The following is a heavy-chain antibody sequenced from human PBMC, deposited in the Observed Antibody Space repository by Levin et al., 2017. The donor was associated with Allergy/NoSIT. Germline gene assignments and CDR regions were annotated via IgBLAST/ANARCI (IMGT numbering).Heavy chain of an antibody. CDR1: GFIFDDYA. J-gene: IGHJ4*02. CDR2: IDWNSGSR. CDR3: AKGLNWGSPNTFDY. Sequence: SCAASGFIFDDYAMHWVRQVPGKGLEWVSGIDWNSGSRGYVDSVKGRFTISRDNAKNFLYLQMNSLGPEDTALYYCAKGLNWGSPNTFDYWGQGTLVTVSS. D-gene: IGHD7-27*01. V-gene: IGHV3-9*01.